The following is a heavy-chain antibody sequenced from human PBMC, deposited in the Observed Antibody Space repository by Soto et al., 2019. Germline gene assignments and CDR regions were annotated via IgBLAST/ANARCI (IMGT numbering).Heavy chain of an antibody. D-gene: IGHD6-13*01. J-gene: IGHJ6*02. CDR2: INHSGST. Sequence: XGTLSLTCAVYGGSFSGYDWCWIRQPPGKGLEWIGEINHSGSTNYNPSLKSRVTISVDTSKNQFSLKLSSVTAADTAVYYCARGSWNYYYGMDVWGQGTTVTVSS. V-gene: IGHV4-34*01. CDR3: ARGSWNYYYGMDV. CDR1: GGSFSGYD.